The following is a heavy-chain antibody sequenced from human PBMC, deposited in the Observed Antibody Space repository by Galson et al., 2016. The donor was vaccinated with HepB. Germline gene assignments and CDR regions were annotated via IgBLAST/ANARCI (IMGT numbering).Heavy chain of an antibody. CDR2: FTSDDIT. V-gene: IGHV3-23*01. J-gene: IGHJ3*02. CDR1: GFTFSNYG. Sequence: SLRLSCAASGFTFSNYGMTWVRQAPGKGLEWVSTFTSDDITYYDDPVKGRFTISRDNSKKLPYLQMNSLRGEDPAVYYSAKDFPRWAFDIWGQGTMVTVSS. CDR3: AKDFPRWAFDI. D-gene: IGHD2-15*01.